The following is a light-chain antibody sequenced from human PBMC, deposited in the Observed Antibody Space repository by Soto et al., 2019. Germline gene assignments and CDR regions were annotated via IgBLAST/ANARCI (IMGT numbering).Light chain of an antibody. Sequence: DIQMTQSPSSLSASVGDRVTITCRASDYVSSDLAWYQQRPGKAPKSLIYAASTLQRGVPARFSGSGAVTAFTLNISSLEPEVFATYYNQQYNYFPYSFGAGTKVDSK. J-gene: IGKJ3*01. CDR2: AAS. V-gene: IGKV1D-16*01. CDR1: DYVSSD. CDR3: QQYNYFPYS.